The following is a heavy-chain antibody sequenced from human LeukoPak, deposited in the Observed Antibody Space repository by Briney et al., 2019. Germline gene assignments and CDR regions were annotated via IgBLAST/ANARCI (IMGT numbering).Heavy chain of an antibody. J-gene: IGHJ4*02. CDR3: ARQYTGIDY. D-gene: IGHD2-2*02. CDR1: GGSIGSVSYY. Sequence: SETLSLTCTVSGGSIGSVSYYWGWIRQPPGKGLEWIGSIYFSGSSFYNPSLQSRITISVDTSNNQFYLQLTSMTAADTAVYYCARQYTGIDYWGQGTLATVSS. CDR2: IYFSGSS. V-gene: IGHV4-39*01.